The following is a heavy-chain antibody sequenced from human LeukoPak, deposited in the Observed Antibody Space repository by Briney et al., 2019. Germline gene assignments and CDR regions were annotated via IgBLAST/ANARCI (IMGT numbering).Heavy chain of an antibody. V-gene: IGHV5-51*01. D-gene: IGHD3-9*01. CDR3: ARRRLANKKYYYYYYGLDV. J-gene: IGHJ6*02. Sequence: GESLKISCKGSGYSFADYFIAWVRQMPGKGLEWMGIIYPGDSDTRYSPSFQGQVTISADKSINTAYLQWSSLKASDTAMYYCARRRLANKKYYYYYYGLDVWGQGTTVTVSS. CDR1: GYSFADYF. CDR2: IYPGDSDT.